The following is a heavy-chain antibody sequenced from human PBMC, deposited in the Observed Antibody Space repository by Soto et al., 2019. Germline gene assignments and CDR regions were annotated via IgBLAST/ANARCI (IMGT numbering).Heavy chain of an antibody. J-gene: IGHJ4*02. Sequence: ASVKVSCTASGYTFTSYGISWVRQAPGQGLEWMGWISAYNGNTNYAQKLQGRVTMTTDTSTSTAYMELRSLRSDDTAVYYCAREQYYYDSSGYPDYWGQGTLVTVS. CDR2: ISAYNGNT. CDR3: AREQYYYDSSGYPDY. V-gene: IGHV1-18*01. CDR1: GYTFTSYG. D-gene: IGHD3-22*01.